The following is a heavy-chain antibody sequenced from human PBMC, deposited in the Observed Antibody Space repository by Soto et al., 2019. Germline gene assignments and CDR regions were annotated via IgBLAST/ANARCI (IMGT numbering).Heavy chain of an antibody. J-gene: IGHJ4*02. CDR1: GFLFSGYA. CDR2: ISYDGKEK. CDR3: ARGRGLAARPQHLDH. V-gene: IGHV3-30*04. D-gene: IGHD6-6*01. Sequence: QVQLVESGGGVVQPGGSLRLSCATSGFLFSGYAMHWVRQTPGKGLEWVAVISYDGKEKYYANSAEGGFTISRESSGVTLYLQMSSLRVEDTAVYYCARGRGLAARPQHLDHWGQGTLVTVSS.